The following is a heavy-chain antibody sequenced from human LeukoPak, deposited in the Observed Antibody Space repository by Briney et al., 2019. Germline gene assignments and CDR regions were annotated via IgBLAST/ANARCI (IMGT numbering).Heavy chain of an antibody. Sequence: SVKVSCKASGGTFSSYAISWVRQAPGQGLEWMGRIIPILGIANYAQKFQGRVTITADKSTSTAYMELSSLGSEDTAVYYCARETGYSSSWYYFDYWGQGTLVTVSS. CDR3: ARETGYSSSWYYFDY. J-gene: IGHJ4*02. V-gene: IGHV1-69*04. D-gene: IGHD6-13*01. CDR2: IIPILGIA. CDR1: GGTFSSYA.